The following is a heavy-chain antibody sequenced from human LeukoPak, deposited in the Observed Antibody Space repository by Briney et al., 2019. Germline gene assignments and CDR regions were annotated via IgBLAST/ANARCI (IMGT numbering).Heavy chain of an antibody. Sequence: SETLSLTCTVSGGSISSGDYYWSWIRQPPGQGLEWIGYIYYSGSTYYNPSLKSRVTISVDTSKNQFSLKLSSVTAADTAVYYCARGGYYYDSSGYLPDWGQGTLVTVSS. CDR2: IYYSGST. J-gene: IGHJ4*02. D-gene: IGHD3-22*01. CDR3: ARGGYYYDSSGYLPD. CDR1: GGSISSGDYY. V-gene: IGHV4-30-4*01.